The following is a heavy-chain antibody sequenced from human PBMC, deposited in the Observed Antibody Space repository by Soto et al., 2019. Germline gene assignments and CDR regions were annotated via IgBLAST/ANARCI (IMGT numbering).Heavy chain of an antibody. D-gene: IGHD3-16*01. V-gene: IGHV1-2*02. CDR1: GDSFNDYY. Sequence: VQLAQSGAEVKKPGASVKGSCKTSGDSFNDYYIHWVRQDPGQGLEWMGWINPNGGATKYAQTSKDRVPVNRDASIRTVYMELSSLRSDDSAVYYCARESGGAMATLDYYYFYMDVWGKGTTVTVSS. CDR3: ARESGGAMATLDYYYFYMDV. CDR2: INPNGGAT. J-gene: IGHJ6*03.